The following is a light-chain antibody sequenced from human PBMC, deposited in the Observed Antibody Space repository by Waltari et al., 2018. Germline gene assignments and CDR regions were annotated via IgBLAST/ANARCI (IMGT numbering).Light chain of an antibody. CDR3: CAYAGNSV. Sequence: QSALTHPASVSGSPGQAITIPCTGIRSDGATFNVVSWYQPYPGKAPKLIIFGGNKLPSRVSNRFSGSKSGNTASLTISGLQTEDDADYFCCAYAGNSVFGTGTKVTVL. J-gene: IGLJ1*01. V-gene: IGLV2-23*01. CDR2: GGN. CDR1: RSDGATFNV.